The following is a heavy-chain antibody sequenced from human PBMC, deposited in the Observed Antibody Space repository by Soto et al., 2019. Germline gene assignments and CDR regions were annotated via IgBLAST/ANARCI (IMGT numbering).Heavy chain of an antibody. D-gene: IGHD3-10*01. CDR1: GFTFSNFA. J-gene: IGHJ6*02. Sequence: GGSLRLSCASSGFTFSNFAMNWVRQAPGKGLEWVSGISASGASTTYADSVKGRFTISRDNSKNTLYLQMNSLRAEDTGVYYCAKESSASRVSYYYAMDVWGQGTTVTVSS. CDR2: ISASGAST. CDR3: AKESSASRVSYYYAMDV. V-gene: IGHV3-23*01.